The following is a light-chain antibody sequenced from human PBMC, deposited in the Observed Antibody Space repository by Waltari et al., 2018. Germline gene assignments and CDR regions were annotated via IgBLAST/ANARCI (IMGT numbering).Light chain of an antibody. CDR1: SRNVGGYNY. CDR2: YVS. CDR3: SSYTSSSVV. J-gene: IGLJ2*01. Sequence: QSALTQPASVSGSPGHSIPISCHGTSRNVGGYNYVSWYQQHPGKAPKLMIYYVSNRPSGVSNRFSGSKAGNTAYLTISGLQADDETDYYCSSYTSSSVVFGGGTKLTVL. V-gene: IGLV2-14*03.